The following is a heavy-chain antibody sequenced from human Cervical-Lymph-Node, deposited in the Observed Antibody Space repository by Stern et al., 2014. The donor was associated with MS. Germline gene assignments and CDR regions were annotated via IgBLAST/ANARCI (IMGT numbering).Heavy chain of an antibody. V-gene: IGHV1-18*01. CDR3: ARERLRDFNDYHFDS. CDR2: ISSYNGNT. J-gene: IGHJ4*02. Sequence: QVQLVQSGPEVRQPGASVRVSCKASGYTFTTPNYGIAWVREAPGRGLEWMGWISSYNGNTVYAQKLQDRVTMTTDTSTSTAYMELRSLRSDDTAFYYSARERLRDFNDYHFDSWGQGTLVTVSS. CDR1: GYTFTTPNYG. D-gene: IGHD4-11*01.